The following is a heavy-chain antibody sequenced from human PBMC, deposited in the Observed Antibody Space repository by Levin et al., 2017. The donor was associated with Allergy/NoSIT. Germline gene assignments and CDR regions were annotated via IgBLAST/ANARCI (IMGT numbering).Heavy chain of an antibody. CDR3: ARGRRRWDFDY. CDR1: GFTFSDYY. V-gene: IGHV3-11*01. J-gene: IGHJ4*02. CDR2: ISSGAITI. Sequence: GGSLRLSCAASGFTFSDYYMSWIRQAPGKGLEWVSYISSGAITIYYADSVKGRFTISRDNAKNSLYLQMNSLRAEDTAVYYCARGRRRWDFDYWGQGTLVTVSS. D-gene: IGHD4-23*01.